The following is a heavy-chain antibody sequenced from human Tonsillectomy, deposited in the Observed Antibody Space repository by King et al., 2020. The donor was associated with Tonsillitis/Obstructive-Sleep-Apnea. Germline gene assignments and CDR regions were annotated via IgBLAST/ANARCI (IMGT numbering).Heavy chain of an antibody. CDR2: INPNSGST. Sequence: VQLVESGAEVKKPGASVKVSCKASGYTFTTYYLHWVRQAPGQGLEWMGIINPNSGSTSYAQTFQGRVTMTRDTSTSTVYMELSSLRYEDTAVFYCARDSGYYDRTDYWGQGSLVTVSS. D-gene: IGHD3-22*01. CDR1: GYTFTTYY. V-gene: IGHV1-46*01. CDR3: ARDSGYYDRTDY. J-gene: IGHJ4*02.